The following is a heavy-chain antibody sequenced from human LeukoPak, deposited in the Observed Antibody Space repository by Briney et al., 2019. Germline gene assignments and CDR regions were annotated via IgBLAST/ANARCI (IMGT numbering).Heavy chain of an antibody. CDR3: ARANSSSFDYYYYYYMDV. CDR1: GGTFSSYA. J-gene: IGHJ6*03. CDR2: IIPILGIA. V-gene: IGHV1-69*04. Sequence: ASVKVSCKASGGTFSSYAISWVRQAPGQGLEWMGRIIPILGIANYAQKFQGRVTITADKSTSTAYMELSSLRSEDTAVYYCARANSSSFDYYYYYYMDVWGKGTTVTVSS. D-gene: IGHD6-13*01.